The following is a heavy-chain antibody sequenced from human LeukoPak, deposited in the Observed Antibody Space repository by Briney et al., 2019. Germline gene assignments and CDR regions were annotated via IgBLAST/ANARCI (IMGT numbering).Heavy chain of an antibody. CDR2: IYYSGST. CDR3: ASPGIVAAGTDRGFDY. J-gene: IGHJ4*02. Sequence: PSQTLSLTCTVSGGSLSSYYWSWIRQPPGKGLEWIGFIYYSGSTSYNPSLKSRVTISVDTSKNQFSLRLSSVTAADTAVYYCASPGIVAAGTDRGFDYWGQGTLVTVSS. CDR1: GGSLSSYY. V-gene: IGHV4-59*01. D-gene: IGHD6-13*01.